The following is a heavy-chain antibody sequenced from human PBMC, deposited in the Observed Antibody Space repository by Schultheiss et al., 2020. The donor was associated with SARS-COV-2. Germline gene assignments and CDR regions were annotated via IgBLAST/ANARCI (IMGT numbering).Heavy chain of an antibody. Sequence: SETLSLTCTVSGDSISSGGYYWSWIRQHPGKGLEWIGYIYYSGSTYYNPSLKSRVTISVDTSKNQFSLKLSSVTAADTAVYYCARGYYYGSGRPDYWGQGTLVTVSS. CDR2: IYYSGST. CDR1: GDSISSGGYY. CDR3: ARGYYYGSGRPDY. J-gene: IGHJ4*02. D-gene: IGHD3-10*01. V-gene: IGHV4-31*03.